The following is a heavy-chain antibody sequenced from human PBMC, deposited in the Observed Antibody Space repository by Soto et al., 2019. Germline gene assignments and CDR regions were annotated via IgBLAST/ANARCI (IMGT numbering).Heavy chain of an antibody. CDR2: IYPGDSDT. J-gene: IGHJ3*02. Sequence: GESLKISCKGSGYSFTSYWIGWVRQMPGKGLEWMGIIYPGDSDTRYSPSFQGQVTISADKSITTAYLQWSSLKASDTAMYYCARFNTIFGVVPFPWVFDIWGQGTMVPVSS. D-gene: IGHD3-3*01. CDR1: GYSFTSYW. CDR3: ARFNTIFGVVPFPWVFDI. V-gene: IGHV5-51*01.